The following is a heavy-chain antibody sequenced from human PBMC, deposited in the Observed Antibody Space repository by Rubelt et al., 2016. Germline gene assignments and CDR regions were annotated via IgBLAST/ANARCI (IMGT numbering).Heavy chain of an antibody. CDR1: GGSFSGYY. D-gene: IGHD2-2*01. Sequence: QVQLQQWGAGLLKPSETLSLTCAVYGGSFSGYYWSWIRQPPGKGLEWIGEINYSGRTNHNPSLKNRVTISVDTSKNQFSLNLTSVTAADTSVYFCARLVEYQVLSDRNWFDPWGQGTLVTVSS. V-gene: IGHV4-34*01. CDR2: INYSGRT. J-gene: IGHJ5*02. CDR3: ARLVEYQVLSDRNWFDP.